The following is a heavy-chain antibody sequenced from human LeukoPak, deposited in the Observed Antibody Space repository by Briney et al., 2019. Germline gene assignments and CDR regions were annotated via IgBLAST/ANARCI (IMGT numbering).Heavy chain of an antibody. J-gene: IGHJ5*02. CDR1: GGTFTSYT. D-gene: IGHD3-3*01. V-gene: IGHV1-69*04. CDR2: IIPILGIA. CDR3: AREAIFGVVIIKGNWFDP. Sequence: SVKVSCKASGGTFTSYTISWVRQAPGQGLEWMGRIIPILGIANYAQKLQGRVTITADKSTSTAYMELSSLRSEDTAVYYCAREAIFGVVIIKGNWFDPWGQGTLVTVSS.